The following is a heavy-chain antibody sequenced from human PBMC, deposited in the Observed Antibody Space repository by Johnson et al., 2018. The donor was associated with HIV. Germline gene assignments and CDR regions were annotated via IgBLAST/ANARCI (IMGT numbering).Heavy chain of an antibody. J-gene: IGHJ3*02. Sequence: VQLMESGGGVVQPGRSLRLSCAASGFPFSTYSMHWVRQAPGKGLEWVTVISHDGSKKYYADSLKGRFTISRDNSKNTLYLQMNSLRAEDTAVYYCARDTREADAFDMWGQGTMVSVSS. D-gene: IGHD1-26*01. V-gene: IGHV3-30-3*01. CDR3: ARDTREADAFDM. CDR1: GFPFSTYS. CDR2: ISHDGSKK.